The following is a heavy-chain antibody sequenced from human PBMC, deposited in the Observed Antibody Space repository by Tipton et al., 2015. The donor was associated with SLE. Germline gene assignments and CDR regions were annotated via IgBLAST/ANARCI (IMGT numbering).Heavy chain of an antibody. Sequence: QLVQSGAEVKKPGESLRISCKASGYTFTSYGISWVRQAPGQGLEWMGWISAYNGNTNYAQKLQGRVTMTTDTSTSTAYMELRSLRSDDAAVYYCARWGYGDYNWFDPWGQGTLVTVSS. CDR1: GYTFTSYG. J-gene: IGHJ5*02. D-gene: IGHD4-17*01. CDR3: ARWGYGDYNWFDP. CDR2: ISAYNGNT. V-gene: IGHV1-18*01.